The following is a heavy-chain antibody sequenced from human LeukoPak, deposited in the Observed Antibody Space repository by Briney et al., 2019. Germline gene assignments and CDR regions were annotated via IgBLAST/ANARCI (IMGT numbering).Heavy chain of an antibody. CDR3: ARVDYGSGSYYNGMAY. J-gene: IGHJ4*02. Sequence: SEALSLTCAVYGGSFSGYYWSWIRQPPGKGLEWIGEINQSGSTSCNPSLKSRVTISVDTSKNQFSLKLSSVTAADTAVYYCARVDYGSGSYYNGMAYWGQGSLVTVSS. CDR1: GGSFSGYY. CDR2: INQSGST. D-gene: IGHD3-10*01. V-gene: IGHV4-34*01.